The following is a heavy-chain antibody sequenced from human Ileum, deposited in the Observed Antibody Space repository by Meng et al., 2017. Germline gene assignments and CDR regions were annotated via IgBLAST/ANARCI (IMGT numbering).Heavy chain of an antibody. CDR3: ARHGGYYQGF. Sequence: QVQLQESGPGLVQPSGTLTLSFAVSSGSITSDTYWSWVRLPPGKGLEWIGQISHSGSTFYNPSLKSRVTMSVDKSKSQFSLMLTSVTAADTAVYYCARHGGYYQGFWGQGTLVTVSS. V-gene: IGHV4-4*02. D-gene: IGHD4-23*01. CDR2: ISHSGST. CDR1: SGSITSDTY. J-gene: IGHJ4*02.